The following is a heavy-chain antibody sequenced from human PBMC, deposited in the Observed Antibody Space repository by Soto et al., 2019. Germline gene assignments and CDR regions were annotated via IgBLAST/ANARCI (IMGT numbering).Heavy chain of an antibody. CDR2: IYYSGST. Sequence: SETLSLTCTVSGGSISRGGYYWSWIRQHPGKGLEWIGYIYYSGSTHYNPSLKSRFTISVDASKNQFSLEVSSVTAADTAVYYCARVSGYVSAFDIWGQGTMVTVSS. J-gene: IGHJ3*02. V-gene: IGHV4-31*03. CDR3: ARVSGYVSAFDI. D-gene: IGHD5-12*01. CDR1: GGSISRGGYY.